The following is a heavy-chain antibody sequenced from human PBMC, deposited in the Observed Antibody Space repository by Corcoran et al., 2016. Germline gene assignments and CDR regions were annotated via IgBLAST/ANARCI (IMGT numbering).Heavy chain of an antibody. CDR1: GYTFTSYY. CDR3: ARDLGEEATNKQLVHRIYYYYGMDV. Sequence: QVQLVQSGAEVKKPGASVKVSCKASGYTFTSYYMHWVRQAPGQGLEWMGIINPSGGSTSYAQKFQGRVTMTRDTSTSTVYMELSSLRSEDTAVDYCARDLGEEATNKQLVHRIYYYYGMDVWGQGTTVTVSS. D-gene: IGHD6-6*01. V-gene: IGHV1-46*01. CDR2: INPSGGST. J-gene: IGHJ6*02.